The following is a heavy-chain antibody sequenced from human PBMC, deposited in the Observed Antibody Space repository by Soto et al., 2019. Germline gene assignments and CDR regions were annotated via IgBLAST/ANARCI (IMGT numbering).Heavy chain of an antibody. CDR2: MNPNSGNT. CDR3: ARCPARIMITYGGVADGYFDY. J-gene: IGHJ4*02. V-gene: IGHV1-8*01. Sequence: QVQLVQSGAEVKKPGASVKVSCKASGYTFTSYDINWVRQATGQGLEWMGWMNPNSGNTGYAQKFQGRVTMTRNTSISTAYIELSSLRSEDTAVYYCARCPARIMITYGGVADGYFDYWGQGTLVTVSS. D-gene: IGHD3-16*01. CDR1: GYTFTSYD.